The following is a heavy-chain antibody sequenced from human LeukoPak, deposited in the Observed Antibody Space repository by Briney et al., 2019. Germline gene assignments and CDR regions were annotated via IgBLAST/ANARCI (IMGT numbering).Heavy chain of an antibody. V-gene: IGHV3-21*01. CDR3: ARDREGAAAGLIYFDY. CDR1: GFTFSSYS. D-gene: IGHD6-13*01. Sequence: GGSLRLSCAASGFTFSSYSMNWVRQAPGKGLEWVSSISSSSSYIYYADSVKGRFTISRDNAKNSLYLQMNSLRAEDTAVYYCARDREGAAAGLIYFDYWGQGTLVTVPS. CDR2: ISSSSSYI. J-gene: IGHJ4*02.